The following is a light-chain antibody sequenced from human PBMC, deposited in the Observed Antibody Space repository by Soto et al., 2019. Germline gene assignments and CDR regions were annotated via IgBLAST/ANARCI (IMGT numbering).Light chain of an antibody. CDR2: DAS. Sequence: DIQMTQSPSTLSASVGDRVNITCRASQSISSWLAWYQQKSGKAPKLLIYDASSLESGVPSRFSGSGSGTEFTLTISSLQPDDFATYYCQQYNSYPWTFGQGTKVEMK. CDR1: QSISSW. J-gene: IGKJ1*01. V-gene: IGKV1-5*01. CDR3: QQYNSYPWT.